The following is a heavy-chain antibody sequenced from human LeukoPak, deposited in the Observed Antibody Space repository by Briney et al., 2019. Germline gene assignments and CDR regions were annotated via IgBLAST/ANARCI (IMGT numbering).Heavy chain of an antibody. CDR3: ARVPTLLWFGERDYYYYGMDV. CDR1: GGSFSGYY. J-gene: IGHJ6*02. CDR2: INHSGST. Sequence: PSETLSLTCAVYGGSFSGYYWSWIRQPPGKGLEWIGEINHSGSTNYNPSLKSRVTISVDTSKNQFSLKLSSVTAADTAVYYCARVPTLLWFGERDYYYYGMDVWGQGTTVTVSS. D-gene: IGHD3-10*01. V-gene: IGHV4-34*01.